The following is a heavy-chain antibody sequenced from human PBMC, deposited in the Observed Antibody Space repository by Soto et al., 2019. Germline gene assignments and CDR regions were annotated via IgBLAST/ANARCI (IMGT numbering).Heavy chain of an antibody. Sequence: ASVKVSCKASGYTFTGYYIQWVRQAPGQGLEWMGWINPNSGGTNYAQKFQGRVTMTRDTSISTAYMELSRLRSDDTAVYYCARFQLDYYYYGMDVWGQGTTVTVSS. V-gene: IGHV1-2*02. CDR3: ARFQLDYYYYGMDV. J-gene: IGHJ6*02. CDR1: GYTFTGYY. CDR2: INPNSGGT.